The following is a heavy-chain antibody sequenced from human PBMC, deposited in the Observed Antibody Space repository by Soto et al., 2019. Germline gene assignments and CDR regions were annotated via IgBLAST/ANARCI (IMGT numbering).Heavy chain of an antibody. J-gene: IGHJ3*02. CDR1: GFMFSGFG. D-gene: IGHD3-10*01. CDR2: ISKDGSKK. V-gene: IGHV3-30*18. Sequence: QVQLVESGGGVVQPGRSLRLSCAASGFMFSGFGMHWVRQAPGKGLQWVAGISKDGSKKYYADSVKGRFTISRGNSKKTLYLQMNSLRAEDTAVYYCANPSGYYFGLGSHDEASDMWGQGTGVTVFS. CDR3: ANPSGYYFGLGSHDEASDM.